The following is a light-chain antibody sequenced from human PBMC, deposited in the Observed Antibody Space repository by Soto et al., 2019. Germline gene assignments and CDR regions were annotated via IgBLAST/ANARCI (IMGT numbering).Light chain of an antibody. J-gene: IGLJ1*01. Sequence: QSALTQPASVSGSPGQSITISCTGTSSDVGGYDYVSWYQQHPGKAPKLMIYEVNNRPSGVSNRFSGSKSGNTASLTISGLQAEDEADYYCSSYTSGSILYLFGTGTKLTVL. CDR3: SSYTSGSILYL. V-gene: IGLV2-14*01. CDR1: SSDVGGYDY. CDR2: EVN.